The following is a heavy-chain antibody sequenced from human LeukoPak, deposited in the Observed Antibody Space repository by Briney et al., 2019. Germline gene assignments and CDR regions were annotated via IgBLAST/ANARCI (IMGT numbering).Heavy chain of an antibody. Sequence: GGSLRLSCAASGLNFNKKWMTWVRQAPGKGLQWVAHIRDDGSDQFYVDSVKGRFTISRDNARRSVSLQMNSLTYEDTAVYYCATWSDGWEFDHWGQGTLVSVSS. J-gene: IGHJ4*02. V-gene: IGHV3-7*05. CDR1: GLNFNKKW. CDR3: ATWSDGWEFDH. CDR2: IRDDGSDQ. D-gene: IGHD5-24*01.